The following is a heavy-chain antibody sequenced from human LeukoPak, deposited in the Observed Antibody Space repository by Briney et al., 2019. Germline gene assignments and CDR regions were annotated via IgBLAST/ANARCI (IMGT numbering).Heavy chain of an antibody. J-gene: IGHJ4*02. CDR1: GFTFSSYG. CDR2: IRYDGSDT. D-gene: IGHD2-2*01. V-gene: IGHV3-30*02. CDR3: AKSEVPAAFLFDY. Sequence: GGSLRLSCAASGFTFSSYGIHWVREAPGKGLEWVTFIRYDGSDTFYADSVKGRFAISRDNSKNTLYLQMNSLRAEDTAVYYCAKSEVPAAFLFDYWGQGTLVTVSS.